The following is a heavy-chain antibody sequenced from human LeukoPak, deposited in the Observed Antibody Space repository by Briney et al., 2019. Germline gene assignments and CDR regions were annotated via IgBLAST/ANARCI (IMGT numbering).Heavy chain of an antibody. J-gene: IGHJ6*02. CDR2: ISWNSGTI. CDR3: AKDSSNYYYGMDV. CDR1: GFTFGDYA. Sequence: GRSLRLSCAASGFTFGDYAMHWVRQAPGKGLEWVSGISWNSGTIAYADSVKGRFTISRDNAKNSLYLQMNSLRAEDTALYYCAKDSSNYYYGMDVWGQGTTVTVSS. V-gene: IGHV3-9*01.